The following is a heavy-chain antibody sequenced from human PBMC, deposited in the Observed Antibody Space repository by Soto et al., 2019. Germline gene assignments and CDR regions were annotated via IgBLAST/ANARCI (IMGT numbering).Heavy chain of an antibody. CDR3: ARHRPVDTAIARQLYCYYGMGV. Sequence: GEALKISCKGSGYSFTSYWIGWVRQMPGKGLEWMGIIYPGDSDTRYSPSFQGQVTISADKSISTAYLQWSSLKAPDTAMYYWARHRPVDTAIARQLYCYYGMGVCGQGTTVTVSS. J-gene: IGHJ6*02. CDR2: IYPGDSDT. CDR1: GYSFTSYW. D-gene: IGHD5-18*01. V-gene: IGHV5-51*01.